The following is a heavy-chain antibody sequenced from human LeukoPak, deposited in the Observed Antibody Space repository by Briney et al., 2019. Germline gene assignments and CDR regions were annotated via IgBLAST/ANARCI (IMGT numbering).Heavy chain of an antibody. Sequence: ASVKVSCKASGGTFSNYAISWVRQAPGQGLEWMGWINPNSGGTNYAQKFQGRVTMTRDTSISTAYMELSRLRSDDTAVYYCARGGIAVAGTDFDYWGQGTLVTVSS. J-gene: IGHJ4*02. V-gene: IGHV1-2*02. CDR3: ARGGIAVAGTDFDY. D-gene: IGHD6-19*01. CDR1: GGTFSNYA. CDR2: INPNSGGT.